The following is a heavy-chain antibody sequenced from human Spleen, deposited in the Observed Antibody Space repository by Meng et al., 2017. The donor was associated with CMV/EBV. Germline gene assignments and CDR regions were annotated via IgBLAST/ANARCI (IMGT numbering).Heavy chain of an antibody. D-gene: IGHD1-26*01. J-gene: IGHJ4*02. CDR2: IHPHRGDT. Sequence: ASVKVSCKASGYTFTAHYFHWVRQAPGQGLEWMGWIHPHRGDTNYAQQFQGRVTLTRDTSINTAYMELSRLRSDDTAVYYCARDGGQVGAKVVDYWGQGTLVTVSS. CDR3: ARDGGQVGAKVVDY. CDR1: GYTFTAHY. V-gene: IGHV1-2*02.